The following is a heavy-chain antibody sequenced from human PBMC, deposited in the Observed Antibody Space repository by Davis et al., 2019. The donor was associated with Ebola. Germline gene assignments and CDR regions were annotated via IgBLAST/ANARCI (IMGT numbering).Heavy chain of an antibody. D-gene: IGHD5-18*01. CDR3: ARGSYGSISYGMDV. CDR2: INGDGSRT. Sequence: PGGSLRLSCAASGFTFGDYWMHWVRQAPGKGLVWISQINGDGSRTTYADSVKGRFTISRDNAKNSLYLQMNSLRAEDTAVYYCARGSYGSISYGMDVWGQGTTVTVSS. V-gene: IGHV3-74*01. CDR1: GFTFGDYW. J-gene: IGHJ6*02.